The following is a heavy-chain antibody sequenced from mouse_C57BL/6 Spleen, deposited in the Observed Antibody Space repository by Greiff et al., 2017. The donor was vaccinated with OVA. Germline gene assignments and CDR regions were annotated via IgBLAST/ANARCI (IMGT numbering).Heavy chain of an antibody. D-gene: IGHD1-1*01. CDR2: IYPGDGDT. CDR3: ARETTVVAPRYFDV. CDR1: GYAFSSSW. Sequence: VQLQQSGPELVKPGASVKISCKASGYAFSSSWMNWVKQRPGKGLEWIGRIYPGDGDTNYNGKFKGKATLTADKSSSTAYMQLSSLTSEDSAVYFCARETTVVAPRYFDVWGTGTTVTVSS. J-gene: IGHJ1*03. V-gene: IGHV1-82*01.